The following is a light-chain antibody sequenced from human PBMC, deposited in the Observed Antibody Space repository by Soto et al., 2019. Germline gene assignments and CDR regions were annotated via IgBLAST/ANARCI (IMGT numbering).Light chain of an antibody. V-gene: IGLV2-14*01. Sequence: SVLTQPASVSGSPGQSITISCTGTSSDIGGYNYVSWYQQHPGKAPKLMIYEVNNRPSGVSNRFSGSKSGNTASLTISGLQAEDEADYYCSSYTSSSTLWVFGGGTKLTVL. J-gene: IGLJ3*02. CDR1: SSDIGGYNY. CDR2: EVN. CDR3: SSYTSSSTLWV.